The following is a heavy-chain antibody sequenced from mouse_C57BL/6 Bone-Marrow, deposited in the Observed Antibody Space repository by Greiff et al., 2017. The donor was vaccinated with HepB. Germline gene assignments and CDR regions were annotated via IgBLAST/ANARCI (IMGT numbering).Heavy chain of an antibody. Sequence: QVQLQQSGPGLVQPSQSLSITCTVSGFSLTSYGVHWVRQSPGKGLEWLGVIWRGGSTDYNAAFMSRLSITKDNSKSQVFFKMNSLQADDTAIYYCAKNGGYYCSSYDYAMDYWGQGTSVTVSS. D-gene: IGHD1-1*01. CDR2: IWRGGST. CDR3: AKNGGYYCSSYDYAMDY. J-gene: IGHJ4*01. CDR1: GFSLTSYG. V-gene: IGHV2-5*01.